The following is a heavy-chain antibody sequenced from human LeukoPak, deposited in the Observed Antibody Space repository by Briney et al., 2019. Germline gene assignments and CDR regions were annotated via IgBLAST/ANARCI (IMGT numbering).Heavy chain of an antibody. Sequence: GASVKVSCKASGYTFTGYYMHWVRQAPGQGLEWVGWINPNSGGTNYTQTFQGRVTMTRDTSISTAYMELSRLRSDDTAVYYCARDRPRVVTSYYFDYWGQGTLVTVSS. CDR3: ARDRPRVVTSYYFDY. V-gene: IGHV1-2*02. CDR1: GYTFTGYY. J-gene: IGHJ4*02. CDR2: INPNSGGT. D-gene: IGHD4-23*01.